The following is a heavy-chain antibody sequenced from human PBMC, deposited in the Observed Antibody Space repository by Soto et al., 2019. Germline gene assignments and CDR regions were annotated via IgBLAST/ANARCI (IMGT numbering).Heavy chain of an antibody. CDR3: ARESGENWTYEAY. D-gene: IGHD1-7*01. CDR2: ISTTGNT. J-gene: IGHJ4*02. Sequence: SETLSLTCAVSGAAITSFSWSWIRQSAGKRLEWIGRISTTGNTHYNPSLESRVSLSLDTSMNQFSLTVTSVTAADTAVYYCARESGENWTYEAYWGQGTLVTVSS. V-gene: IGHV4-4*07. CDR1: GAAITSFS.